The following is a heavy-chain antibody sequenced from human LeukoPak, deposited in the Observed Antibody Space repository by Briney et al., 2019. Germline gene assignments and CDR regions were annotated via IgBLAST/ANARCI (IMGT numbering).Heavy chain of an antibody. CDR1: GFTFSDYA. V-gene: IGHV3-64*01. CDR3: ARGYSSGWYYFDY. Sequence: PGGSLRLSCAASGFTFSDYAMHWVRQAPGKGLEYVSAINSNGGSTYYANSVKGRFTISRDNYKKIMYLQMGSLRAEDMAVYYCARGYSSGWYYFDYWGQGTLVTVSS. D-gene: IGHD6-19*01. CDR2: INSNGGST. J-gene: IGHJ4*02.